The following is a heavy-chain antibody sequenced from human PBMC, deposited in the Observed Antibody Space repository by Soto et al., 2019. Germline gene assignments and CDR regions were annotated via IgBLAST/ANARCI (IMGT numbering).Heavy chain of an antibody. D-gene: IGHD4-17*01. CDR2: ISYDGSNK. V-gene: IGHV3-30*18. CDR1: GFTFSSYG. J-gene: IGHJ6*02. CDR3: AKETTVLTYYYGMDV. Sequence: QVQLVESGGGVVQPGRSLRLSCAASGFTFSSYGMHWVRQAPGKGLEWVAVISYDGSNKYYADSVKGRFTISRDNSKNTLYLQMNSLRAEDTAVYYCAKETTVLTYYYGMDVWGQGTTVTVSS.